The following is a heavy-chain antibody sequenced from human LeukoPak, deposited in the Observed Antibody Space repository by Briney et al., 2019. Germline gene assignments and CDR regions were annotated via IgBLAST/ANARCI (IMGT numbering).Heavy chain of an antibody. D-gene: IGHD1-26*01. Sequence: GGSLRLSCAASRFTFSSYSMNWVRQAPGKGLEWVSSISSSSSYIYYADSVKGRFTISRDNSKNTLYLQMDSLRADDTAKYYCARDSPVATWWGQGTLVTVSS. J-gene: IGHJ4*02. V-gene: IGHV3-21*04. CDR2: ISSSSSYI. CDR3: ARDSPVATW. CDR1: RFTFSSYS.